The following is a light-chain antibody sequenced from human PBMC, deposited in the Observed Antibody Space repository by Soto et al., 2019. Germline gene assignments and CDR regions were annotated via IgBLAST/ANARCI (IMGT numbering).Light chain of an antibody. Sequence: EIVLTQSPGTLSLSPGERATLSCRTSQTVTANQLAWYQQKPGQAPRLLIYGVSTRAAGIPDRFGGSGSGTDFTLTISGLEPEDFAMYYCQSYTPSLWTFGQGTKVEI. CDR2: GVS. CDR3: QSYTPSLWT. CDR1: QTVTANQ. J-gene: IGKJ1*01. V-gene: IGKV3-20*01.